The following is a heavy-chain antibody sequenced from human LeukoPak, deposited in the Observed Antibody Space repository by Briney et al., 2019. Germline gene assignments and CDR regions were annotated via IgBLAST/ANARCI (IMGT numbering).Heavy chain of an antibody. CDR3: AKAGYYDSSGYYYYFDY. Sequence: PGGSLRLSCAASGFTFITCGIHWVRQAPGKELEWVAVISNDGNNKYYADSVKGRFTISRDNSKNTVSLQMNSLRAEDTAVYYCAKAGYYDSSGYYYYFDYWGQGTLVTVSS. CDR1: GFTFITCG. D-gene: IGHD3-22*01. J-gene: IGHJ4*02. CDR2: ISNDGNNK. V-gene: IGHV3-30*18.